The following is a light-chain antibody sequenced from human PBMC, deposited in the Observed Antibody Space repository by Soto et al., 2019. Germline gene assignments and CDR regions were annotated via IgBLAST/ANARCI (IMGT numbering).Light chain of an antibody. CDR3: GSWDSSLSAYV. CDR1: SSNIGGNS. J-gene: IGLJ1*01. V-gene: IGLV1-51*01. Sequence: QSVMTQPPSVSAAPGQKVTISCSGSSSNIGGNSVSWYQQLPGTDPKLLIYDDNKRPSGIPDRVSGSKSGTSATLGITGFQTGDEADYYCGSWDSSLSAYVFGSGTKLTV. CDR2: DDN.